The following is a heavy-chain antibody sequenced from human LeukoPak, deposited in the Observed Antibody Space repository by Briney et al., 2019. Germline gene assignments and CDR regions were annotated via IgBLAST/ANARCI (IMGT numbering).Heavy chain of an antibody. D-gene: IGHD3-9*01. J-gene: IGHJ4*02. CDR1: GGSISSGDYY. CDR3: ARVNDILTGIDY. CDR2: IYYSGST. V-gene: IGHV4-30-4*01. Sequence: SETLSLTCTVSGGSISSGDYYWSWIRQPPGKGLEWIGYIYYSGSTYYNPSLKSRVTTSVDTSKNQFSLKLSSVTAADTAVYYCARVNDILTGIDYWGQGTLVTVSS.